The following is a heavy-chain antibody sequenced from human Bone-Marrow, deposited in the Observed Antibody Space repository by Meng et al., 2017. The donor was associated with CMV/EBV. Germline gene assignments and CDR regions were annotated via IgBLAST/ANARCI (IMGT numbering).Heavy chain of an antibody. CDR1: GGSLSNYY. CDR2: VHPSGST. D-gene: IGHD5-18*01. Sequence: ESLKISCDVYGGSLSNYYWSWIRQPPGKGLEWIGEVHPSGSTNYNPSLKNRVTISVDTPQNQFSLNLTSVTAADTAVYYCARGVDAAKVGNYWGQGTLVTVSS. V-gene: IGHV4-34*01. J-gene: IGHJ4*02. CDR3: ARGVDAAKVGNY.